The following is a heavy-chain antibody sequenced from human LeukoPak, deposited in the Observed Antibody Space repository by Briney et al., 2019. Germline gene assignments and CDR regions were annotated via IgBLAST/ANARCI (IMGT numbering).Heavy chain of an antibody. D-gene: IGHD3-9*01. Sequence: PGGSLRLSCAASGFTFSSYPMSWVRQAPGKGLEWVSAISGSGGSTYYADSVKGRFTISRDNSKNTLYLQMNSLRAEDTAVYYCARFTPYYVILTGSGMDVWGQGTTVTVSS. V-gene: IGHV3-23*01. J-gene: IGHJ6*02. CDR2: ISGSGGST. CDR1: GFTFSSYP. CDR3: ARFTPYYVILTGSGMDV.